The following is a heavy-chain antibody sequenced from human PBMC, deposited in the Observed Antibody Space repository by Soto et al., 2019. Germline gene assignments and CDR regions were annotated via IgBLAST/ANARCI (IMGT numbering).Heavy chain of an antibody. J-gene: IGHJ5*02. V-gene: IGHV4-39*01. CDR1: GGSISSSSYY. CDR2: IYYSGST. Sequence: QLQLQESGPGLVKPSETLSLTCTVSGGSISSSSYYWGWIRQPPGKGLEWIGSIYYSGSTYYNPSLKSRVTISVDTSKNQFALKLSSVTAADTAVYYCAIPLRGYFDPWGQGTLVTVSS. CDR3: AIPLRGYFDP. D-gene: IGHD1-1*01.